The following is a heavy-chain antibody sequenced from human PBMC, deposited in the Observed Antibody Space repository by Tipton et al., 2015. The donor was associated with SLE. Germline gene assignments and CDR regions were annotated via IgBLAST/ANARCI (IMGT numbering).Heavy chain of an antibody. D-gene: IGHD3-10*01. CDR2: ISARGSAI. CDR1: GFSLSNYN. Sequence: SLRLSCAASGFSLSNYNMAWVRQAPGKGLEWISFISARGSAIFYADSVKGRFSISRDNAKRSIYLQMNSLRAEDTAVYYCASGASYFGSGSYSFDYWGQGALVTVSS. J-gene: IGHJ4*02. V-gene: IGHV3-48*03. CDR3: ASGASYFGSGSYSFDY.